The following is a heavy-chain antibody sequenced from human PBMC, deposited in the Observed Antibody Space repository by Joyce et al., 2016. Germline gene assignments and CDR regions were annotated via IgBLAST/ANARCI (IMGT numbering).Heavy chain of an antibody. D-gene: IGHD3-22*01. CDR2: ISYDGIHK. Sequence: QVQLVESGGGVVQPGRSLRLSCAASGFTFRRNALHWVRQAPGKGLEWVAVISYDGIHKYYADSVKGRFTISRDNSKNTLYLQMHSLRAEDTAVYYCASTFDTTGYYSGYWGQGTLVSVSS. CDR1: GFTFRRNA. CDR3: ASTFDTTGYYSGY. V-gene: IGHV3-30*04. J-gene: IGHJ4*02.